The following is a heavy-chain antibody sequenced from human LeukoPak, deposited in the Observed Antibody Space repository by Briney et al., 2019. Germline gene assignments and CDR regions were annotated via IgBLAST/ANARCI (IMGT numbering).Heavy chain of an antibody. CDR1: GGSISSSSYY. CDR2: IYYSGST. J-gene: IGHJ4*02. D-gene: IGHD3-10*01. Sequence: SETLSLTCTVSGGSISSSSYYWGWIRQPPGKGLEWIGSIYYSGSTYYNPSLKSRATISVDTSKNQFSLKLSSVTAADTAVYYCARTRYYYNSRSYGAPYYFDYWGQRTLVTVSS. V-gene: IGHV4-39*01. CDR3: ARTRYYYNSRSYGAPYYFDY.